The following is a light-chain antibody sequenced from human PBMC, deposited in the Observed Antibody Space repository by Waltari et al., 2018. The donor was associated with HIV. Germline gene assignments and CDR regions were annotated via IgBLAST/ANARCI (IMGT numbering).Light chain of an antibody. CDR2: EDD. CDR1: ALPKKY. CDR3: YSTDNRGGHKRV. Sequence: SYELTQPPSVSVSPGQTARIICSGDALPKKYTYWYQQKSGQAPVLVIYEDDKRPSGIPERLSGSSGGTTATLTISGAQVEDEADYYCYSTDNRGGHKRVFGNGTTVTVL. V-gene: IGLV3-10*01. J-gene: IGLJ1*01.